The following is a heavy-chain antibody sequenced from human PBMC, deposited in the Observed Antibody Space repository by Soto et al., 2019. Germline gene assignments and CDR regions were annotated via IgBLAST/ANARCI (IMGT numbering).Heavy chain of an antibody. D-gene: IGHD2-15*01. J-gene: IGHJ4*02. CDR3: ARWGYYKKLDY. V-gene: IGHV3-33*03. CDR1: GFTFVSNG. CDR2: IWYDGSTK. Sequence: GGSLRLSCVASGFTFVSNGMHWVRQAPGKGLEWLAVIWYDGSTKYYADSVEGRFTISRDNSRNTLYLQMNSLRAEDTAVYYCARWGYYKKLDYWGQGSLVTVSS.